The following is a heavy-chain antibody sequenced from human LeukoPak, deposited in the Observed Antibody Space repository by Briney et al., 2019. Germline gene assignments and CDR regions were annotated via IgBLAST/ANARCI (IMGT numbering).Heavy chain of an antibody. Sequence: SETLSLTCAVYGGSFSGYYWSWIRQPPGKGLEWIGEINHSGSTNYNPSLKSRVTISVDTSKNEFSLKLSSVTAADTAVYYCARAPNSGSYHEYWGQGTLVTVSS. D-gene: IGHD1-26*01. V-gene: IGHV4-34*01. CDR2: INHSGST. CDR1: GGSFSGYY. J-gene: IGHJ4*02. CDR3: ARAPNSGSYHEY.